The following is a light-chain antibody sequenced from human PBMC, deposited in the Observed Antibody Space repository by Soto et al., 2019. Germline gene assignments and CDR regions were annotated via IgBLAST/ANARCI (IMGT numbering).Light chain of an antibody. CDR1: SSDVGAYNL. CDR2: DVS. V-gene: IGLV2-14*03. CDR3: CAYTGSTTRVV. J-gene: IGLJ2*01. Sequence: QSALTQPASVSGSPGQSITISCTGTSSDVGAYNLVSWYQQHPGKAPKLIISDVSNRPSGVSNRFSGSKSGNTASLTISGLRAEDEADYYCCAYTGSTTRVVFGGGTKVTVL.